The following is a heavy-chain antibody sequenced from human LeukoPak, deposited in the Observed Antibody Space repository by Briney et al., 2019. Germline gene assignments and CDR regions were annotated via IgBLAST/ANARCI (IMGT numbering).Heavy chain of an antibody. CDR1: GYTRTDYY. CDR3: ARHPYSGSYHFDY. D-gene: IGHD1-26*01. CDR2: INSNSGDT. V-gene: IGHV1-2*02. J-gene: IGHJ4*02. Sequence: ASVKLSCKPSGYTRTDYYIHWVRQAPGQGLEWMGWINSNSGDTTYPQTFQGRVTMTRDTSISTAYMELSRLTSDDTAVYYCARHPYSGSYHFDYWGQGTLVTVSS.